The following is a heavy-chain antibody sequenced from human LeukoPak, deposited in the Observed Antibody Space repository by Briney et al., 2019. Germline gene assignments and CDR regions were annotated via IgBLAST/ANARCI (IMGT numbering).Heavy chain of an antibody. J-gene: IGHJ4*02. D-gene: IGHD3-22*01. CDR1: GFTFSTYS. CDR2: ISSSSVSI. Sequence: GGSLRLSCAASGFTFSTYSMEWVRQAPGKGLEWVSYISSSSVSIYYEDSVKGRFTISRDNAKNSLYLQTNSLRDEDTAMYYCARVSWGSRGHYGYFDYWGQGTLVTVSS. V-gene: IGHV3-48*02. CDR3: ARVSWGSRGHYGYFDY.